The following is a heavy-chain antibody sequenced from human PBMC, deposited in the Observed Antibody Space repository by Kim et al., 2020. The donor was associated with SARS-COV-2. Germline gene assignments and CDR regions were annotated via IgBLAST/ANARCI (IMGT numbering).Heavy chain of an antibody. V-gene: IGHV4-59*01. CDR3: ARDGAFDI. CDR2: IYSSGST. J-gene: IGHJ3*02. CDR1: GGSINYYY. Sequence: SETLSLTCTVSGGSINYYYWSWIRQPPGKGLEWIGYIYSSGSTNYNPSLKGRVTITVDTSKNQFSLNLSSVTAADTAVYYCARDGAFDICGQGTMVTVPS.